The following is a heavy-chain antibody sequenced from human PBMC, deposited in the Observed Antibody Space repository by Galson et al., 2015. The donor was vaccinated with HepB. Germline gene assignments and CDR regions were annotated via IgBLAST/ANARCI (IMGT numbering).Heavy chain of an antibody. CDR1: GGSFSGYY. CDR3: AREIKYYDILTGYYQYYFDY. J-gene: IGHJ4*02. CDR2: INHSGST. D-gene: IGHD3-9*01. V-gene: IGHV4-34*01. Sequence: SEPLSLTCAVYGGSFSGYYCSWIRQPPGKGLEWIGEINHSGSTNYNPSLKSRVTISVDTSKNQFSLKLSSVTAADTAVYYCAREIKYYDILTGYYQYYFDYWGQGTLVTVSS.